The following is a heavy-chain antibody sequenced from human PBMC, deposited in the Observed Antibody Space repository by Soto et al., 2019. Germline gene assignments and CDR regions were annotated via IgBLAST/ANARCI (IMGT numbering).Heavy chain of an antibody. CDR3: ARDGGGYFDWLLYYFDY. V-gene: IGHV3-33*01. CDR1: GFTFSSYG. D-gene: IGHD3-9*01. CDR2: IWYDGSNK. J-gene: IGHJ4*02. Sequence: GGSLRLSCAASGFTFSSYGMHWVRQAPGKGLEWVAVIWYDGSNKYYADSVKGRFTISRDNSKNTLYLQMNSLRAEDTAVYYCARDGGGYFDWLLYYFDYWGQGTLVTVSS.